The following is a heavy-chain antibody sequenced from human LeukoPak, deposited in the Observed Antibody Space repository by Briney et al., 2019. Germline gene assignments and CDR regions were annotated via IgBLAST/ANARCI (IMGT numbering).Heavy chain of an antibody. CDR2: IYYSGST. J-gene: IGHJ4*02. Sequence: SETLSLTWTVSGGSISSYYWSWIRQPPGKGLEWIGYIYYSGSTNYNPSLKSRVTISVDTSKNQFSLKLSSVTAADTAVYYCARGSYDYVWGSYRLNYFDYWGQGTLVTVSS. D-gene: IGHD3-16*02. CDR3: ARGSYDYVWGSYRLNYFDY. V-gene: IGHV4-59*01. CDR1: GGSISSYY.